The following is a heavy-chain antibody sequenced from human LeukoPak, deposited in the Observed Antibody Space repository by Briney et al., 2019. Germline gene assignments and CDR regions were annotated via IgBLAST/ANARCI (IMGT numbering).Heavy chain of an antibody. CDR3: ARGGIAVAGISY. V-gene: IGHV1-3*01. J-gene: IGHJ4*02. CDR1: GYTLTSYA. Sequence: GASVKVSCKASGYTLTSYAIHWVRQAPGQRLEWMGWINAGNGNTKYSQKFQGRVTITRDTSASTAYMELSSLRSEDTAVYYCARGGIAVAGISYWGQGTLVTVSS. CDR2: INAGNGNT. D-gene: IGHD6-19*01.